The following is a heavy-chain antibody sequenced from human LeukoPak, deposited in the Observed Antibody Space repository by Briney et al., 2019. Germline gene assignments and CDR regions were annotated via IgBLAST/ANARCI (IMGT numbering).Heavy chain of an antibody. D-gene: IGHD2-2*01. J-gene: IGHJ4*02. CDR2: VNTDESEK. CDR1: GFTFSNSW. CDR3: ARDEGCSKFDY. Sequence: PGGSLRLSCAVSGFTFSNSWMNWVRQAPGKGLEWVASVNTDESEKYYAGSVKGRFTISRDNAKNSLYLQMISLRAEDTAVYYCARDEGCSKFDYWGQGTLVTVSS. V-gene: IGHV3-7*01.